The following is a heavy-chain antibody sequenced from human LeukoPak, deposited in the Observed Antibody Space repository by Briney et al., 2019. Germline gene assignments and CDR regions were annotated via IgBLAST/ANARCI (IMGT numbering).Heavy chain of an antibody. CDR3: AREGIAAAGERYYFDY. D-gene: IGHD6-13*01. CDR1: GGSFSGYY. Sequence: SETLSLTCAVYGGSFSGYYWSWIRQPPGKGLEWIGEINHSGSTNYNPSLKSRVTISVDTSKNQFSLKLSSVTAADTAVYYCAREGIAAAGERYYFDYWGQGTLVTVSS. J-gene: IGHJ4*02. CDR2: INHSGST. V-gene: IGHV4-34*01.